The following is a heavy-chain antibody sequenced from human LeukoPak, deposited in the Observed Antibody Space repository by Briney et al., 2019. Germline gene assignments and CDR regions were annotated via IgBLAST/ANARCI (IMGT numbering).Heavy chain of an antibody. Sequence: ASVKVSCKASGYTFTAYYMHWVRQAPGQGLEWMGWINPNSGGTNYAQKFQGRVTMTRDTSISTAYMELSGLRSDDTAVYYCATEVRGVPAAKQWGQGTLVTVSS. J-gene: IGHJ4*02. V-gene: IGHV1-2*02. CDR2: INPNSGGT. D-gene: IGHD2-2*01. CDR1: GYTFTAYY. CDR3: ATEVRGVPAAKQ.